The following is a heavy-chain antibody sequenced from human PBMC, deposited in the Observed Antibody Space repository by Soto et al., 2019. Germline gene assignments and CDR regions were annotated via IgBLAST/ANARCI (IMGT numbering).Heavy chain of an antibody. Sequence: GVSLRLSCAASGFNFNSYWMHWVRQAPGKGLVWVSRINSDGSSTTYADSVKGRFTISRDNAKNTLYLQMNSLRAEDTAVYYCARGGGYTYGPFDYWGQGTLVTVSS. D-gene: IGHD5-18*01. CDR2: INSDGSST. CDR3: ARGGGYTYGPFDY. J-gene: IGHJ4*02. V-gene: IGHV3-74*01. CDR1: GFNFNSYW.